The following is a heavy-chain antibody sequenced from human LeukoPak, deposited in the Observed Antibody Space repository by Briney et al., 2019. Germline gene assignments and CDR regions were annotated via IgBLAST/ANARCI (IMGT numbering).Heavy chain of an antibody. CDR3: ARVAVVVAATGWFDP. Sequence: GGSLRLSCAASGFTFSSYAMHWVRQAPGKGLEWVAVISYDGSNKYYADSVKGRFTISRDNSKNSLYLQMNSLRAEDTAVYYCARVAVVVAATGWFDPWGQGTLVTVSS. CDR1: GFTFSSYA. V-gene: IGHV3-30-3*01. CDR2: ISYDGSNK. J-gene: IGHJ5*02. D-gene: IGHD2-15*01.